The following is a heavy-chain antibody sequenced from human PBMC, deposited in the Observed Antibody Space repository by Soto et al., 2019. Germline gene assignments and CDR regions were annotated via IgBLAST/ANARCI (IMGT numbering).Heavy chain of an antibody. D-gene: IGHD3-22*01. V-gene: IGHV3-33*01. CDR2: IWCDGSTK. Sequence: PGGSLRLSCAASGFTFSSYGMHWVRQAPGKGLEWVAVIWCDGSTKYYADSVKGRFTISRDNSKNTLYLQMNSLRAKDTAVYYCARDGGDYNDTSGSFDSWGQGTLVTVSS. CDR1: GFTFSSYG. J-gene: IGHJ4*02. CDR3: ARDGGDYNDTSGSFDS.